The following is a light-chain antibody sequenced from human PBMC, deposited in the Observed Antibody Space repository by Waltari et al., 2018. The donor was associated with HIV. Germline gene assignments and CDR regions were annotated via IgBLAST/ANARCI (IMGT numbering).Light chain of an antibody. CDR3: CSSAGRDIFV. J-gene: IGLJ1*01. CDR1: SKDVGAYNY. Sequence: QSALTQSRSVSGSPGQSITISCTGTSKDVGAYNYVSWYQQHPGRAPKLLIYDLNRRPSGCPDRFSGSKSGNTASLSISGLQAEDEADYYCCSSAGRDIFVFGTGTKVTVL. CDR2: DLN. V-gene: IGLV2-11*01.